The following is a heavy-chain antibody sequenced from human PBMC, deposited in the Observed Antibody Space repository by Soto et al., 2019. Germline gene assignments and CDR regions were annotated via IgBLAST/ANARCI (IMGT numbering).Heavy chain of an antibody. CDR1: GGSFSGYY. D-gene: IGHD3-22*01. Sequence: SETLSLTCAVYGGSFSGYYWSWIRQPPGKGLEWIGEINHSGSTNYNPSLKSRVTISVDTSKNQFSLELSSLRSEDTAVYYCARDRSPYYYDSSGYYPFWGQGTLVTVSS. CDR3: ARDRSPYYYDSSGYYPF. J-gene: IGHJ4*02. V-gene: IGHV4-34*01. CDR2: INHSGST.